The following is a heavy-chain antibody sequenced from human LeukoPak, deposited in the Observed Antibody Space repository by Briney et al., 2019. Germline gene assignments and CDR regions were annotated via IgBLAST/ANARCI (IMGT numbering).Heavy chain of an antibody. V-gene: IGHV4-59*01. Sequence: PSETLSLTCTVSGGSITSYYWSWIRQPPGKGLDWIGYIYYSGNTNYNPSLKSRVIISVDSSKNRISLKLRSVTAADTAVYYCARVGTVLDGGYWGQGTLVTVSS. CDR3: ARVGTVLDGGY. D-gene: IGHD1-7*01. CDR1: GGSITSYY. CDR2: IYYSGNT. J-gene: IGHJ4*02.